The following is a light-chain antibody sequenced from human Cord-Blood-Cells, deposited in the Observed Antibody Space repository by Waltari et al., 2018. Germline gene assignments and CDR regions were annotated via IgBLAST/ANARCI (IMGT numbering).Light chain of an antibody. J-gene: IGLJ3*02. Sequence: QSALTQPASVSGSPGQSITISCPGTSSDVGGYTYVSWYQQHPGKAPKLMIYDVSNRPSGVSNRFSGSKAGNTASLTISGLQAEDEADYYCSSYTSSSTLGMFGGGTKLTVL. V-gene: IGLV2-14*03. CDR2: DVS. CDR1: SSDVGGYTY. CDR3: SSYTSSSTLGM.